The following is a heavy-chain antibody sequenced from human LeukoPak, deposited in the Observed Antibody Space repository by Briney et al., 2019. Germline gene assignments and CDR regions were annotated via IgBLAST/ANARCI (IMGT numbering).Heavy chain of an antibody. CDR3: AKFDSSGYPRAPLGY. Sequence: GGSLRLSCAASGFTFSSYAMSWGRQAPGEGLEWVSAISGSRGSTSNADSVKGRFTISRDNPKNTLYLQMNSLRAEDTAVYYCAKFDSSGYPRAPLGYWGQGTLVTVSS. CDR1: GFTFSSYA. D-gene: IGHD3-22*01. J-gene: IGHJ4*02. V-gene: IGHV3-23*01. CDR2: ISGSRGST.